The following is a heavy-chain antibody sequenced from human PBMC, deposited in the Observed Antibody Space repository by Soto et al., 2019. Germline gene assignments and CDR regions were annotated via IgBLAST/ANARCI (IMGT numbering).Heavy chain of an antibody. Sequence: QVQLQQWGAGLLKPSETLSLTCAVYGGAFSGYYWSWIRQPPGKGLEWIGEIRHSGTTTYNPSLKSRVTISVDTSKNQFSLKLSSVTAAATAIYYCARGRVGTVTDAFDIWGQGTMVTVSS. CDR1: GGAFSGYY. CDR3: ARGRVGTVTDAFDI. CDR2: IRHSGTT. D-gene: IGHD4-17*01. J-gene: IGHJ3*02. V-gene: IGHV4-34*01.